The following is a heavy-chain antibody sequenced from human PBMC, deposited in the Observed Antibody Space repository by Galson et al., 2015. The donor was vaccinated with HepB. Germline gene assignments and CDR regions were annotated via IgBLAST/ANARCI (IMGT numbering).Heavy chain of an antibody. D-gene: IGHD6-19*01. V-gene: IGHV3-30*04. J-gene: IGHJ4*02. CDR3: ARDQKVPYSSGWYDY. Sequence: SLRLSCAASGFTFSRYAMHWVRQAPGRGLEWVAVISYDGSNKYYADSVKGRFTISRDNSKNTLYLQMNSLRAEDTAVYYCARDQKVPYSSGWYDYWGQGTLVTVSS. CDR2: ISYDGSNK. CDR1: GFTFSRYA.